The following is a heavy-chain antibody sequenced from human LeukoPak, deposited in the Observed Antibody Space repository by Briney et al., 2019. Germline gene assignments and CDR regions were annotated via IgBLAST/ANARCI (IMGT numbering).Heavy chain of an antibody. Sequence: ASVKVSCKASGYTFTSYGISWVRQAPGQGLEWMGWISAYNGNTNYAQKLQGRVTMTTDTSTSTAYMELRSLRSDDTAVYYCATGTNGLYGSNRFQGYFDDWGQGTLVTVLS. CDR2: ISAYNGNT. J-gene: IGHJ4*02. CDR1: GYTFTSYG. CDR3: ATGTNGLYGSNRFQGYFDD. V-gene: IGHV1-18*01. D-gene: IGHD6-13*01.